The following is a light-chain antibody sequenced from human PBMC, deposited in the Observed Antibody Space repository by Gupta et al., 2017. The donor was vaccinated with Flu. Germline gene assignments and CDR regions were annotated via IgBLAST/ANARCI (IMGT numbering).Light chain of an antibody. J-gene: IGLJ1*01. CDR2: RDS. Sequence: SYQLTQPPPVSVSPGQTATITCSGDKLGDKYAYWYQQEPGQAPVLVIYRDSKRPSGIPERFSGSDSGNTATLTVSGTQAMDEDDYYCQAWDSSTGVFGAGTKVTVL. CDR3: QAWDSSTGV. CDR1: KLGDKY. V-gene: IGLV3-1*01.